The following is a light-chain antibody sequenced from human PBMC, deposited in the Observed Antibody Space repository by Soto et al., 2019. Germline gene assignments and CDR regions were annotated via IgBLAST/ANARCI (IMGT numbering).Light chain of an antibody. CDR2: GAS. V-gene: IGKV3-20*01. CDR1: QNVARSN. Sequence: EIVLTQSPDTLSLSPGERATLSCRATQNVARSNLAWYQHRPGQAPRLLISGASTRAADTPDRFSGSGSGAQFTLTISRLEPEDFAVSYCHQYGSSPPYSFGQGTRLEI. J-gene: IGKJ2*03. CDR3: HQYGSSPPYS.